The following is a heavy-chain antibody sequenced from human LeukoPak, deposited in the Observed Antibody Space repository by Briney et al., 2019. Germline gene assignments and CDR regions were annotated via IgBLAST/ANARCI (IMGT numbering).Heavy chain of an antibody. CDR1: GFTFSNYS. Sequence: PGGSLRLSCAASGFTFSNYSMNWVRQAPGKGLEWVSYIRSSSSTIYYADSVKGRFTISRDNAKNSLYLQMNGLRAEDTAVYYCAELGITMIGGVWGKGTTVTISS. V-gene: IGHV3-48*01. J-gene: IGHJ6*04. CDR3: AELGITMIGGV. CDR2: IRSSSSTI. D-gene: IGHD3-10*02.